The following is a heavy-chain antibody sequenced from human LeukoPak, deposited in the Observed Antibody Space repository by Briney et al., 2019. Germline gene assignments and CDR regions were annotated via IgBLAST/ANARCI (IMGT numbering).Heavy chain of an antibody. V-gene: IGHV4-34*01. Sequence: PSETLSLTCAVYGGSFSGYYWSWIRQPPGKGLEGIGEINHSGSTNYNPSLKSRVTISADTSKNQFSLKLSSVTAADTAVYYCARRIGSYWHGGYFDYWGQGTLVTVSS. CDR1: GGSFSGYY. CDR3: ARRIGSYWHGGYFDY. CDR2: INHSGST. D-gene: IGHD1-26*01. J-gene: IGHJ4*02.